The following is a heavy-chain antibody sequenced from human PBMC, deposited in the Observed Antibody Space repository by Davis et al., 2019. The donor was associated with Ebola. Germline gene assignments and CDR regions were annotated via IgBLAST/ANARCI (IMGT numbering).Heavy chain of an antibody. J-gene: IGHJ4*02. V-gene: IGHV3-30*03. D-gene: IGHD6-19*01. CDR2: ISYDGSNK. CDR1: GFTFSSYG. CDR3: ARDEQWLVYDY. Sequence: GESLKISCAASGFTFSSYGMHWVRQAPGKGLEWVAVISYDGSNKYYADSVKGRFTISRDNSKNTLYLQMNSLRAEDTAVYYCARDEQWLVYDYWGQGTLVTVSS.